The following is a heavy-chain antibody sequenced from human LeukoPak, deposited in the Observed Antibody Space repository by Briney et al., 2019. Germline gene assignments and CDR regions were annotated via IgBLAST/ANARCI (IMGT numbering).Heavy chain of an antibody. CDR1: GYTFTNYG. CDR3: ARDDKNGRWSWFAP. D-gene: IGHD2-15*01. J-gene: IGHJ5*02. CDR2: ISAYNGNT. Sequence: GASVKVSCKASGYTFTNYGISWVRQAPGQGPEWMGWISAYNGNTNYAQSVQGRVIMTTDTSTSTAYLEVRSLTFDDTAVYYCARDDKNGRWSWFAPWGQGTPVTVPS. V-gene: IGHV1-18*01.